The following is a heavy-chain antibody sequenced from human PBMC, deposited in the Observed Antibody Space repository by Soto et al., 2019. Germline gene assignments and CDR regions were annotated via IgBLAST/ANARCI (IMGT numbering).Heavy chain of an antibody. CDR2: INTSGNT. J-gene: IGHJ4*03. V-gene: IGHV4-4*07. CDR1: GASINTYD. Sequence: QVHLQASGPGLVKPSETLSLTCIVSGASINTYDWTWIRQSAGRGLEWLGRINTSGNTNFNPSLISRITMSIDASNSQFSLTLTSVTAADTALYYCARDFWGEGYFDYWGQGTMVTVSS. CDR3: ARDFWGEGYFDY. D-gene: IGHD7-27*01.